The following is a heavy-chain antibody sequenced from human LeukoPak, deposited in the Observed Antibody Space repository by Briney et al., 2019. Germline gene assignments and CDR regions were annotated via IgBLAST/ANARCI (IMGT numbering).Heavy chain of an antibody. CDR3: ARRLDWVAARRNWFDP. D-gene: IGHD6-6*01. CDR2: INHSGST. Sequence: PSETLSLTCAVYGGSFSGYYWSWIRQPPGKGLEWIGEINHSGSTNYNPSLKSRVTISVDTYKNQFSLKLSSVTAADKAVYYCARRLDWVAARRNWFDPWGQGTLVTVSS. J-gene: IGHJ5*02. CDR1: GGSFSGYY. V-gene: IGHV4-34*01.